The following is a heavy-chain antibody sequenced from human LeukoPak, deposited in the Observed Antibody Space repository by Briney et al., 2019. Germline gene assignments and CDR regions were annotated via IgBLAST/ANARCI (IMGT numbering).Heavy chain of an antibody. J-gene: IGHJ5*02. V-gene: IGHV3-23*01. Sequence: PGGSLRLSCAASGFTFSRYAMSWVRQAPGKGLEWVSAISGSGGSTYYADSVKGRFTISRDNSKNTLYLQMNSLRAEDTAVYYCAKGVTIFGVVGDNWFDPWGQGTLVTVSS. CDR1: GFTFSRYA. D-gene: IGHD3-3*01. CDR2: ISGSGGST. CDR3: AKGVTIFGVVGDNWFDP.